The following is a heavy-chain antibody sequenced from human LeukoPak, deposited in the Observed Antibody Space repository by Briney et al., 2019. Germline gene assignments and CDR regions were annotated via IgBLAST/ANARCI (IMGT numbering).Heavy chain of an antibody. Sequence: SETLSLTCAVYGGSFSGYYWSWIRQHPGKGLEWIGEINHSGSTNYNPSLKSRVTISVDTSKNQFSLKLSSVTAADTAVYYCARDRRLVGFDYWGQGTLVTVSS. CDR2: INHSGST. CDR1: GGSFSGYY. V-gene: IGHV4-34*01. CDR3: ARDRRLVGFDY. D-gene: IGHD2-15*01. J-gene: IGHJ4*02.